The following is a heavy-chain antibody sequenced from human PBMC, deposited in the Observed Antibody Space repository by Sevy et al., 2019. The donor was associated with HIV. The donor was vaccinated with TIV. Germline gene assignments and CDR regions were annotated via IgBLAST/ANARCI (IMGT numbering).Heavy chain of an antibody. CDR1: GYTFTSYG. J-gene: IGHJ3*02. CDR3: ARDGRIDTAMARDAFDI. V-gene: IGHV1-18*01. CDR2: ISAYNGNT. D-gene: IGHD5-18*01. Sequence: ASVKVSCKASGYTFTSYGISWVRQAPGQGLEWMGWISAYNGNTNYAQKLQGRVTMTTDTSTSTAYMELRSLRSDDTAVYYCARDGRIDTAMARDAFDIWGQGTMVTVSS.